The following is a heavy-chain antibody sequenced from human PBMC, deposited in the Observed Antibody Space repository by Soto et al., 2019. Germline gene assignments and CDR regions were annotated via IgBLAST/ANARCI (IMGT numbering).Heavy chain of an antibody. CDR1: SYTFASYG. Sequence: QVQLVQSGAEVKKPGASVQVSCKASSYTFASYGISWVRQAPGQGLEWMGWISAYNGNTNYAQKLQGRVIMTTDTSTSTAYMELMSLRSDDTAVYYIARVIAAAADFDYWGQGTLVTVSS. J-gene: IGHJ4*02. V-gene: IGHV1-18*01. D-gene: IGHD6-13*01. CDR2: ISAYNGNT. CDR3: ARVIAAAADFDY.